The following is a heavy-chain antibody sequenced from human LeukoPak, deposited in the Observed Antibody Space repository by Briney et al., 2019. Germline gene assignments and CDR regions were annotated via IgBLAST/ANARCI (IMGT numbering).Heavy chain of an antibody. CDR2: INPSGGST. CDR3: ARDISVMVRGVRFDP. D-gene: IGHD3-10*01. Sequence: GASVKVSCKASGYTFTSYYMHWVRQAPGQGLEWMGIINPSGGSTSYAQKFQGRVTITADKSTSTAYMELNSLRSEDTAVYYCARDISVMVRGVRFDPWGQGTLVTVSS. V-gene: IGHV1-46*01. CDR1: GYTFTSYY. J-gene: IGHJ5*02.